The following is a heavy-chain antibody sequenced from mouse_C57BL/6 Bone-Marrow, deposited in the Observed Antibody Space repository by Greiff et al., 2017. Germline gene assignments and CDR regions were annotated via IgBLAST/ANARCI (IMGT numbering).Heavy chain of an antibody. Sequence: EVMLVESGGGLVQPKGSLKLSCAASGFSFNTYAMNWVRQAPGKGLEWVARIRSKSNNYATYYADSVKDRFTISRDDSASMLYLQMNNLKTEDTAMYYCVRRLNTDAMDYWGQGTSVTVSS. V-gene: IGHV10-1*01. CDR2: IRSKSNNYAT. J-gene: IGHJ4*01. CDR3: VRRLNTDAMDY. CDR1: GFSFNTYA.